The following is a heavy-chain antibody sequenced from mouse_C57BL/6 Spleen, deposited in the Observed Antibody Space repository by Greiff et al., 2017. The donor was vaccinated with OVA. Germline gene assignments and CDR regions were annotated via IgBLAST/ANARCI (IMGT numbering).Heavy chain of an antibody. CDR2: INPSSGYT. CDR3: ARTYYSNSYYAMDY. J-gene: IGHJ4*01. V-gene: IGHV1-7*01. D-gene: IGHD2-5*01. Sequence: QVQLQQSGAELAKPGASVKLSCKASGYTFTSYWMHWVKQRPGQGLAWIGYINPSSGYTKYNQKFKDKATFTADKSSSTAYMQLSSLTYEDSAVYYCARTYYSNSYYAMDYWGQGTSVTVSS. CDR1: GYTFTSYW.